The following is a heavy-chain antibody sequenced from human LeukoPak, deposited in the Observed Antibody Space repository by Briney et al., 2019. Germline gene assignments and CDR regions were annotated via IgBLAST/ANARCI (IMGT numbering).Heavy chain of an antibody. V-gene: IGHV4-59*01. D-gene: IGHD6-13*01. CDR2: IYYSGST. CDR1: GGSISSYY. J-gene: IGHJ3*02. Sequence: SETLSLTCTVSGGSISSYYWSWIRQPPGKGLEWIGYIYYSGSTNYNPSLKSRVTISVDTSKNQFSLKLSSVTAADTAVYYCARDSIAAAGRGGLAFDIWGQGTMVTVSS. CDR3: ARDSIAAAGRGGLAFDI.